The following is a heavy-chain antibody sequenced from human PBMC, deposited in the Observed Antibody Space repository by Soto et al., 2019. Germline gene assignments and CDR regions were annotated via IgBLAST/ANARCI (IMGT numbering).Heavy chain of an antibody. CDR3: ARAKTTVTTFFDYFYDMDV. V-gene: IGHV3-74*01. CDR2: INSDGSST. CDR1: GFTVSSYW. J-gene: IGHJ6*02. Sequence: EVHLVESGGGLVQPGGSLRLSCAASGFTVSSYWMHWVRQAPGKGLVWVSRINSDGSSTTYADSVKGRFTISRDNAENALYLQMNSLRAEDTAVYYCARAKTTVTTFFDYFYDMDVCGQGTTVTVSS. D-gene: IGHD4-17*01.